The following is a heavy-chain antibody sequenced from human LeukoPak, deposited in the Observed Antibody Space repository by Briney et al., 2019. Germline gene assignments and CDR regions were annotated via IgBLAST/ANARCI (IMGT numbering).Heavy chain of an antibody. CDR2: YDPEDGAI. J-gene: IGHJ3*02. D-gene: IGHD5-12*01. Sequence: GASVKVSCKVSGYALTELSMHWVRQAPGKGLEWMGGYDPEDGAIIYAQKFQGRATVTEDTSTDTAHMELSRLTSEDTAVYYCAAESNYRGHDSVAFDIWGQGTMVIVSS. V-gene: IGHV1-24*01. CDR1: GYALTELS. CDR3: AAESNYRGHDSVAFDI.